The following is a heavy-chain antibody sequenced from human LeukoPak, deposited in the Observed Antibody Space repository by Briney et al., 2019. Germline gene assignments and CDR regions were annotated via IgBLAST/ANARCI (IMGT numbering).Heavy chain of an antibody. CDR1: GYTFTSYG. D-gene: IGHD2-15*01. CDR2: ISAYNGNT. V-gene: IGHV1-18*01. J-gene: IGHJ6*02. Sequence: ASVKVSCKASGYTFTSYGISWLRQSPGQGLEWMGWISAYNGNTNYAQKLQCRVTMTTDTSTSTAYMELRSLRSDDTAVYYCARASESRYCSGGSCYSDVWGQGTTVTVSS. CDR3: ARASESRYCSGGSCYSDV.